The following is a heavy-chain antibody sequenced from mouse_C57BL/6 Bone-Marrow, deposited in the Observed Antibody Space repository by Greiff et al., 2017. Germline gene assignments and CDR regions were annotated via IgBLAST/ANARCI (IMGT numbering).Heavy chain of an antibody. J-gene: IGHJ3*01. CDR3: ARSCTRDGDWAPFAY. D-gene: IGHD2-13*01. V-gene: IGHV1-52*01. CDR2: IDPSDSET. CDR1: GYTFTSYW. Sequence: QVQLQQPGAELVRPGSSVKLSCKASGYTFTSYWMHWVTQRPIQGLEWIGNIDPSDSETHYNQKFKDKATLTVDKSSSTAYMQLSSLTSEDSAVYYCARSCTRDGDWAPFAYWGQGTLVTVSA.